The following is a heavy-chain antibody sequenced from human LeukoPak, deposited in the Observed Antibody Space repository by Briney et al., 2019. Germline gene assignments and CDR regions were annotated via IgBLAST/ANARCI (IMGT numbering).Heavy chain of an antibody. V-gene: IGHV3-9*01. Sequence: GGSLRLSCAASGFTFDDYAMHWVRQAPGKGLEWGSGISWNSGSIGYADSVKGRFTISRDNAKNSLYLQMNSLRAEDTALYYCAKDKYYYDSSGYDDWGQGTLVTVSS. CDR1: GFTFDDYA. CDR3: AKDKYYYDSSGYDD. CDR2: ISWNSGSI. J-gene: IGHJ4*02. D-gene: IGHD3-22*01.